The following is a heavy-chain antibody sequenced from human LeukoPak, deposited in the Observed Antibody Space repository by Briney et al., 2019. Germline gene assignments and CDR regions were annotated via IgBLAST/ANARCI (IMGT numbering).Heavy chain of an antibody. CDR1: GLTFTRYS. V-gene: IGHV3-7*02. Sequence: GGSLRLSCAASGLTFTRYSMSWVRQAPGKGLEWVANINPDGSQTYYVDSVKGRFTASRDNAKNSLYLQMNSLRAEDTAVYYCAGANQFDFWGQGTLVTVSS. CDR3: AGANQFDF. J-gene: IGHJ4*02. D-gene: IGHD1-14*01. CDR2: INPDGSQT.